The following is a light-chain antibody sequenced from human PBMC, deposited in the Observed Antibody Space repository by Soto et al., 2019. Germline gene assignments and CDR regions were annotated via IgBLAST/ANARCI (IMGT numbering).Light chain of an antibody. CDR2: AAS. CDR3: QQYNGYPLT. Sequence: DIQMTQSPSSLSASVGDRVTITCRASQDISIFLAWFQQKPGKAPKSLFYAASTLRSGIPSKFSGSGSGTDFTLTISSLQPEDFATYYCQQYNGYPLTFGGGTKVEIK. CDR1: QDISIF. J-gene: IGKJ4*01. V-gene: IGKV1-16*02.